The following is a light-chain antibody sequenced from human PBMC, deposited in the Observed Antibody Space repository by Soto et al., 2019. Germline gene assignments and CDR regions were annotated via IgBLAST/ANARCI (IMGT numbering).Light chain of an antibody. J-gene: IGKJ4*01. CDR2: GAS. CDR1: QSVSRSH. V-gene: IGKV3-20*01. Sequence: EIVLTQSPGTLSLSPGERATLSCRASQSVSRSHLAWHQQKPGQAPRLLIFGASSRAAGIPDRFSGSGSVTDFTLTIYRLEPEDYAVYYCQQYDKSPLTFGGGTKVEIK. CDR3: QQYDKSPLT.